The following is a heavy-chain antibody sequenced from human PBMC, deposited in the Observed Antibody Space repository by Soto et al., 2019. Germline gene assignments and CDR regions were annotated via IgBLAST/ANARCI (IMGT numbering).Heavy chain of an antibody. Sequence: SETLSLTCTVSGGSVSSGCYYWSWIRQPPGKGLEWIGYIYYSGSTNYNPSLKSRVTISVDTSKNQFSLKLSSVTAADTAVYYYSRLNYDSSGYAFDYWGQGTLVTVSS. CDR3: SRLNYDSSGYAFDY. D-gene: IGHD3-22*01. J-gene: IGHJ4*02. CDR2: IYYSGST. CDR1: GGSVSSGCYY. V-gene: IGHV4-61*01.